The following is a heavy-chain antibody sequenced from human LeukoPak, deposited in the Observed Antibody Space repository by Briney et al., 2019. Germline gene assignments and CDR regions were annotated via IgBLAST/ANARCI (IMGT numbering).Heavy chain of an antibody. Sequence: GWSLRLSCAASGIAFSTYGMTWVRQAPGKGLEWVSAISGSGGSTYYADSVRGRFTISRGDFSNTLYLQMISLRAEDTAVYYCAIHPYYNGPDSDYWGQGTLVTVSS. CDR2: ISGSGGST. V-gene: IGHV3-23*01. D-gene: IGHD3-10*01. J-gene: IGHJ4*02. CDR1: GIAFSTYG. CDR3: AIHPYYNGPDSDY.